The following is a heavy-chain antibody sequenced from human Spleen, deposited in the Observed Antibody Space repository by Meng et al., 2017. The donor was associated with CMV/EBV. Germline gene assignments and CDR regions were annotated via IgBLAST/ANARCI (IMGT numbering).Heavy chain of an antibody. V-gene: IGHV3-43*01. J-gene: IGHJ3*01. CDR1: GFTFVDYT. D-gene: IGHD2-15*01. CDR3: TKELLAGAGLIAFAV. Sequence: GESLKISCAASGFTFVDYTMHWVRQAPGRGLEWVSLISWDSGSKFYADSVNGRFTISRDNSKNSLYLQMYGLRSDDTAVYYCTKELLAGAGLIAFAVWGQGTLVTVSS. CDR2: ISWDSGSK.